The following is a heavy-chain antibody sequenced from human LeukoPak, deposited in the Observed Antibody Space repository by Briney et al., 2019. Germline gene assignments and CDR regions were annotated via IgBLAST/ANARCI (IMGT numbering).Heavy chain of an antibody. CDR1: GYTFTSYD. CDR2: MNPNSGNT. D-gene: IGHD3-10*01. CDR3: ARGRSRNYYGSGSYKY. Sequence: ASVKVSCKASGYTFTSYDINWVRQATGQGLEWMGWMNPNSGNTGYAQKIQGRVTMTRNTSISTAYMELSSLRSEDTAVYYCARGRSRNYYGSGSYKYWGQGTLVTVSS. V-gene: IGHV1-8*01. J-gene: IGHJ4*02.